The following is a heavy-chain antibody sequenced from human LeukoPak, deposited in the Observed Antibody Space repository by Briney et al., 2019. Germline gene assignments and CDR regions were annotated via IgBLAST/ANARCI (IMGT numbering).Heavy chain of an antibody. CDR3: ARVNGPYYATGGYFDY. CDR1: GFTLSHYSGFPFRDYY. Sequence: GESLRLSCAASGFTLSHYSGFPFRDYYMSWIRQAPGKGLEWVSYVDNTGTNSHYADSVKGRFTISRDNSKNTLYLQMNSLRAEDTAVYYCARVNGPYYATGGYFDYWGQGTLVTVSS. D-gene: IGHD3-3*01. CDR2: VDNTGTNS. J-gene: IGHJ4*02. V-gene: IGHV3-11*04.